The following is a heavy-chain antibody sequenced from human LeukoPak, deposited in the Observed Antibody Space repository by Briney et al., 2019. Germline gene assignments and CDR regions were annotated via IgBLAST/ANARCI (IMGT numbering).Heavy chain of an antibody. D-gene: IGHD2-2*02. CDR3: ARVDCSSTSCYIWFDP. Sequence: PGGSPRLSCAASGFTFSSYWMHWVRQAPGKGLVWVSRVNRDGSSTNYADSVKGRFTISRDNAKNTVYLQMNSLRAEDTAVYYCARVDCSSTSCYIWFDPWGQGTLVTVSS. J-gene: IGHJ5*02. CDR2: VNRDGSST. CDR1: GFTFSSYW. V-gene: IGHV3-74*01.